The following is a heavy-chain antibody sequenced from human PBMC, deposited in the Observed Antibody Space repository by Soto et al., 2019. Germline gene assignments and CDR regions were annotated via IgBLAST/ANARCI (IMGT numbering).Heavy chain of an antibody. D-gene: IGHD4-17*01. Sequence: VQLQESGPGLVKPSETLSLTCTVSGGSISSYYWSWIRQPPGTGLEWIGYMYYSGSTNYNPSPKSRVTISVDTSKNQFSLKLSSVTAADTAVYYGARVGHDYVDYRSYWYFDLWGRGTLVTVSS. CDR2: MYYSGST. J-gene: IGHJ2*01. CDR1: GGSISSYY. V-gene: IGHV4-59*01. CDR3: ARVGHDYVDYRSYWYFDL.